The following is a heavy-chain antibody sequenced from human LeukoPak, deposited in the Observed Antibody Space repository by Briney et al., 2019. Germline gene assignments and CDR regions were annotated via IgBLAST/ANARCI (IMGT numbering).Heavy chain of an antibody. D-gene: IGHD2-21*02. CDR1: GGSISSYY. V-gene: IGHV4-59*12. CDR2: IYYSGST. CDR3: AGDYRVTQIQY. J-gene: IGHJ1*01. Sequence: SETLSLTCTVSGGSISSYYWSWIRQPPGKGLEWIGYIYYSGSTNYNPSLKSRVTISVDTSKNQFSLRLSSVTAADTAVYYCAGDYRVTQIQYWGQGTLVTVSS.